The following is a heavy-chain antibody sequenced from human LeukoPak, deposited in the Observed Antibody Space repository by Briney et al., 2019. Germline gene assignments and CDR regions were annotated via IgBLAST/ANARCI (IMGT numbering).Heavy chain of an antibody. CDR1: GFTFSSYG. CDR3: ARGDDYGGKPFDY. V-gene: IGHV3-48*03. CDR2: ISSSGSTI. Sequence: GGSLRLSCAASGFTFSSYGMNWVRQAPGKGLEWVSYISSSGSTIYYADSVKGRFTISRDNAKNSLYLQMNSLRAEDTAVYYCARGDDYGGKPFDYWGQGTLVTVSS. J-gene: IGHJ4*02. D-gene: IGHD4-23*01.